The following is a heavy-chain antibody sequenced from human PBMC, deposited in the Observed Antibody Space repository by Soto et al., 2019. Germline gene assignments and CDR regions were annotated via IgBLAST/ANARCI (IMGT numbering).Heavy chain of an antibody. CDR3: ARGLITGSQYSGGWYYFDS. Sequence: SETLSLTCTVSGGSISRSDYYWGWIRQPPGKGLEWIGSIYYSGNTYYNPSLKSRVTISVDTSKNQFSLKLSSVTAADTGVYYCARGLITGSQYSGGWYYFDSWGQGTQVTVSS. CDR1: GGSISRSDYY. CDR2: IYYSGNT. J-gene: IGHJ4*02. V-gene: IGHV4-39*01. D-gene: IGHD1-26*01.